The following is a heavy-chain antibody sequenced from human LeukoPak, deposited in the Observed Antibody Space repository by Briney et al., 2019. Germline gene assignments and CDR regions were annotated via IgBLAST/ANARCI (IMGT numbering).Heavy chain of an antibody. V-gene: IGHV4-39*07. CDR2: IYYSGST. CDR1: GGSISSSSYY. Sequence: SETLSLTCTVSGGSISSSSYYWGWIRQPPGKGLEWIGSIYYSGSTYYNPSLKSRVTISVDTSKNRFSLKLSSVTAADTAVYYCESGVVVVAATYRVHDMDVWGKGTTVTVSS. J-gene: IGHJ6*03. D-gene: IGHD2-15*01. CDR3: ESGVVVVAATYRVHDMDV.